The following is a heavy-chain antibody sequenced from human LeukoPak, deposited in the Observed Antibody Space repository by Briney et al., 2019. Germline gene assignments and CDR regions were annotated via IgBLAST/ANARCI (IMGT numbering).Heavy chain of an antibody. D-gene: IGHD4-17*01. Sequence: GGSLRLSCAASGFTFSTYGVHWVRQAPGKGLEWVAVIWHDGSSKYYADSVKGRFLLSRDNSLNTVYLQMNSLRAEDTAVYYCARDSDYGDGFDYWGQGTPVTVSS. CDR2: IWHDGSSK. CDR3: ARDSDYGDGFDY. V-gene: IGHV3-33*01. CDR1: GFTFSTYG. J-gene: IGHJ4*02.